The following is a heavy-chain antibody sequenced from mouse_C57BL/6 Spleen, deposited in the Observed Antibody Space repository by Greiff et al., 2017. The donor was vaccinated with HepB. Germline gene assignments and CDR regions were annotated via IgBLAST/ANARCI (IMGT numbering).Heavy chain of an antibody. CDR2: ISYDGSN. D-gene: IGHD1-1*01. CDR1: GYSITSGYY. J-gene: IGHJ4*01. Sequence: EVQRVESGPGLVKPSQSLSLTCSVTGYSITSGYYWNWIRQFPGNKLEWMGYISYDGSNNYNPSLKNRISITRDTSKNQFFLKLNSVTTEDTATYYCARILLRSSFYAMDYWGQGTSVTVSS. CDR3: ARILLRSSFYAMDY. V-gene: IGHV3-6*01.